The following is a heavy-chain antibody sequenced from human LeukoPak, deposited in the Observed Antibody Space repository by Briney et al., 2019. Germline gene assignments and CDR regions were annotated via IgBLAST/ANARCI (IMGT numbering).Heavy chain of an antibody. V-gene: IGHV3-74*01. Sequence: GGSLRLSCAASGFTFSTYWMHWVRQAPGKGLVWVSRINSDGSRTTYADSVKGRFTISRDNAKNTLFLQMNSLRAEDTAVYYCAKCRGSSGADARPAEYWGQGTLVTVSS. CDR3: AKCRGSSGADARPAEY. CDR1: GFTFSTYW. D-gene: IGHD5-12*01. J-gene: IGHJ4*02. CDR2: INSDGSRT.